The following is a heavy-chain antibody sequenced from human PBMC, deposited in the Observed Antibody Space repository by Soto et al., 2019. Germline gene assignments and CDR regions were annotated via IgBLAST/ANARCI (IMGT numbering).Heavy chain of an antibody. CDR1: GFIFDDYA. V-gene: IGHV3-9*01. J-gene: IGHJ4*02. CDR2: ISWQSGSI. D-gene: IGHD6-6*01. Sequence: EVQLVESGGGLAPPGRSLRLSCAASGFIFDDYAMHWVRQAPGKGLEWVSGISWQSGSIRYADSVKGRFTISRDNAKNSLYLQMNSLRVEDTALYYCAKDMFSSSSAATFDYWGQGILVTVSS. CDR3: AKDMFSSSSAATFDY.